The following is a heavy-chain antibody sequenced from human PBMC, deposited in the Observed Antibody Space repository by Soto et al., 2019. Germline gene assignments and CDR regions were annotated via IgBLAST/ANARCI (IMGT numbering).Heavy chain of an antibody. CDR3: ATSTVTTSHFDY. D-gene: IGHD4-17*01. Sequence: ASVKVSCKVSGYTLTELSMHWVRQAPGKGLEWMGGFDPEDGETIYAQKFQGRVTMTEDTSTDTAYMELSSLRSEDTAVYYCATSTVTTSHFDYWGQGTLVTVSS. CDR2: FDPEDGET. CDR1: GYTLTELS. J-gene: IGHJ4*02. V-gene: IGHV1-24*01.